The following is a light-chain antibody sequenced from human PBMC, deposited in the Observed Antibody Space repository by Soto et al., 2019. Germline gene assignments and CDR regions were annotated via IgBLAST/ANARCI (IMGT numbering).Light chain of an antibody. Sequence: QSALTQPASVSGSPGQSITISCTGTSSDVGGYNYVSWYQQHPGKAPNLMIYKVSSRPSGVSNRFSGSKSGNTASLTISGLQAEDEADYYCSSYTSSSTLGFGTGTKLTVL. CDR1: SSDVGGYNY. V-gene: IGLV2-14*01. CDR3: SSYTSSSTLG. J-gene: IGLJ1*01. CDR2: KVS.